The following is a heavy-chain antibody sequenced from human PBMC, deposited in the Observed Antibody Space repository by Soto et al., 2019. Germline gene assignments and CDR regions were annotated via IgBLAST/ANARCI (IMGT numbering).Heavy chain of an antibody. V-gene: IGHV4-59*01. D-gene: IGHD3-22*01. CDR3: ARALPRYYYDSSGYNWFDP. CDR2: IYYSGST. CDR1: GGSISSYY. J-gene: IGHJ5*02. Sequence: SETLSLTCTVSGGSISSYYWSWIRQPPGKGLEWIGYIYYSGSTNYNPSLKSRVTISVDTSKNQFSLKLSSVTAADTAVYYCARALPRYYYDSSGYNWFDPWGQGTLVTVSS.